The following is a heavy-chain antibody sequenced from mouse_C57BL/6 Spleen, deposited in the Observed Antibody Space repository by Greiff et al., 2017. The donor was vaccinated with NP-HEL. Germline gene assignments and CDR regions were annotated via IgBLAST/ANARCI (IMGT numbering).Heavy chain of an antibody. D-gene: IGHD1-1*01. V-gene: IGHV6-6*01. CDR3: TGGSSYPYWYFDV. CDR1: GFTFSDAW. CDR2: IRNKANNHAT. J-gene: IGHJ1*03. Sequence: EVKLVESGGGLVQPGGSMKLSCAASGFTFSDAWMDWVRQSPEKGLEWVAEIRNKANNHATYYAESVKGRFTISRDDSKSSVYLQMNSLRAEDTGIYYCTGGSSYPYWYFDVWGTGTTVTVSS.